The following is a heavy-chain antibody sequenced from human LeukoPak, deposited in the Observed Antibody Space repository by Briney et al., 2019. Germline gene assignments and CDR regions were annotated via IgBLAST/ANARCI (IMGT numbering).Heavy chain of an antibody. J-gene: IGHJ5*02. D-gene: IGHD3-9*01. CDR3: ARGIGYFDWLFFS. Sequence: GGSLRLSCAVSGFIFSSYNMNWVRQAPGKGLEWVSSINPNGDYIYYADSVKGRFTISRDNAKNSLYLQMTSLKAEDTAVYFCARGIGYFDWLFFSWGQGTLLTVSS. V-gene: IGHV3-21*06. CDR1: GFIFSSYN. CDR2: INPNGDYI.